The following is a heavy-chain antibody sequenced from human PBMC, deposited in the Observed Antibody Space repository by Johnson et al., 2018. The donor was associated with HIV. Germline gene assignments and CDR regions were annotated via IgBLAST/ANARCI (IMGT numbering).Heavy chain of an antibody. CDR3: ARDNEDIVLVGAFDI. D-gene: IGHD2-8*02. CDR2: ISYDGSNK. V-gene: IGHV3-30*19. CDR1: GFTFSDYA. J-gene: IGHJ3*02. Sequence: QVQLVESGGGVVQPGGSLRLSCAASGFTFSDYAMHWVRQAPGKGLEWVAVISYDGSNKYYADSVKGRFTISRDNSKNTLYLQMNSLRAEDTAVYYCARDNEDIVLVGAFDIWGQGTMVTVSS.